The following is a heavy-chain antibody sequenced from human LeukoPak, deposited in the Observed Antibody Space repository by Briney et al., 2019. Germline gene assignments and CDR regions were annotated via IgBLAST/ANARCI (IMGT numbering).Heavy chain of an antibody. J-gene: IGHJ6*03. Sequence: SETLSLTCAVSGGSISSGGYSWSWIRQPPGKGLEWIGYIYYSGSTYYNPSLKSRVTISVDTSKNQFSLKLSSVTAADTAVYYCARVNKRGYVWGSYQYYYYYMDVWGKGTTVTVSS. V-gene: IGHV4-30-4*07. D-gene: IGHD3-16*02. CDR1: GGSISSGGYS. CDR3: ARVNKRGYVWGSYQYYYYYMDV. CDR2: IYYSGST.